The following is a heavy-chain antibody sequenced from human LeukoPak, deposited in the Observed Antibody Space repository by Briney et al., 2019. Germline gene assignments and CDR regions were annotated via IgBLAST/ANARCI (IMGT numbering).Heavy chain of an antibody. V-gene: IGHV3-21*01. CDR3: SIDQGGNSYGAFGY. D-gene: IGHD5-18*01. CDR1: GFTFSSYS. Sequence: PGGSLRLSCAASGFTFSSYSMNWVRQAPGKGLEWFSSISSSSSYIYYADSVKGRFTISKDNAKHSPYLQMNSLRAEATAVYYCSIDQGGNSYGAFGYWGEGTLVTVSS. J-gene: IGHJ4*02. CDR2: ISSSSSYI.